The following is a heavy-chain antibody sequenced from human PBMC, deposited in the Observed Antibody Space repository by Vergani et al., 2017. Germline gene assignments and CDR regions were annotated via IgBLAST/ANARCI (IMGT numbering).Heavy chain of an antibody. CDR3: ASSLGSRPDILTGYYYY. D-gene: IGHD3-9*01. CDR1: GFTFSDYY. V-gene: IGHV3-11*05. J-gene: IGHJ4*02. CDR2: ISSSSSYT. Sequence: QVQLVESGGGVVQPGRSLRLSCAASGFTFSDYYMSWIRQAPGKGLEWVSYISSSSSYTNYADSVKGRFTISRDNAKNSLYLQMNSLRAEDTAVYYCASSLGSRPDILTGYYYYWGQGTLVTVSS.